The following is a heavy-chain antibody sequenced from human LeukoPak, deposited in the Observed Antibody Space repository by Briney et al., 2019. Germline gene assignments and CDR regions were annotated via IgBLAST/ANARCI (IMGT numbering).Heavy chain of an antibody. J-gene: IGHJ4*02. CDR3: ARSPADYSNYYFDY. V-gene: IGHV4-34*01. D-gene: IGHD4-11*01. CDR2: INHSGST. CDR1: GGSFSGYY. Sequence: SETLSLTCAVYGGSFSGYYWSWIRQPPGKGLEWIGEINHSGSTNYNPSLKSRVTISVDTSKNQFSLKLSSVTAADTAVYYCARSPADYSNYYFDYWGQGTLVTVPS.